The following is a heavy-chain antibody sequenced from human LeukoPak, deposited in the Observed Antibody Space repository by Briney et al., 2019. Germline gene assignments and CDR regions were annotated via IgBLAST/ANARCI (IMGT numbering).Heavy chain of an antibody. CDR1: GGSFSGYY. Sequence: SGTLSLTCAVCGGSFSGYYWSWMRQPPGKGREWMGEINHSGSTNYNPSLKSRVTISVDTSKNQFSLKLSSVTAADTAVYYCARGYGTRQGYYGSGSYYSRRWFDPWGQGTLVTVSS. V-gene: IGHV4-34*01. J-gene: IGHJ5*02. CDR3: ARGYGTRQGYYGSGSYYSRRWFDP. D-gene: IGHD3-10*01. CDR2: INHSGST.